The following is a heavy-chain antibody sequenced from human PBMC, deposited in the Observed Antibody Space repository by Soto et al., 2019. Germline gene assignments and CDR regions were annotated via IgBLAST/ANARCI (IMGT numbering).Heavy chain of an antibody. J-gene: IGHJ4*02. Sequence: QVQLVESGGGVVQPGRSLRLSCEASGFIFSSYAIHWVRQAPGKGLEWVAIIWYDGSNKYYADSVKGRFSISRDNSKNTLYLQMDSLRAEDTAVYYCARGRLPSATAFCDYWGQGTLVIFSS. CDR2: IWYDGSNK. CDR3: ARGRLPSATAFCDY. D-gene: IGHD2-15*01. V-gene: IGHV3-33*01. CDR1: GFIFSSYA.